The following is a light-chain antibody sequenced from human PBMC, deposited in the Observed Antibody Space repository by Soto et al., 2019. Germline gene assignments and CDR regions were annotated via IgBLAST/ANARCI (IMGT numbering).Light chain of an antibody. Sequence: QSALTQPASVSGSPGQSITISCTLSSGHSSYIIAWHQQQPGKAPRYLMKLEGSGSYNKGSGVPDRFSGSSSGADRYLTISNLQFEDEADYYCETWDSNTHVFGGGTKLTVL. CDR1: SGHSSYI. CDR3: ETWDSNTHV. CDR2: LEGSGSY. J-gene: IGLJ3*02. V-gene: IGLV4-60*02.